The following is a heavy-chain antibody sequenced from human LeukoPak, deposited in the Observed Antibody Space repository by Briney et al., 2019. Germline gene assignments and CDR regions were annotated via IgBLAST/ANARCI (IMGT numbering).Heavy chain of an antibody. D-gene: IGHD6-19*01. CDR1: GFTFNNYE. CDR3: ARKGGGPYSSGWYAPTSRGGGFDY. CDR2: ISSSSSTI. Sequence: PGGSLRLSCGVTGFTFNNYEMNWVRQAPGKGLEWVSYISSSSSTIYYADSVKGRFTISRDNAKNSLYLQMNSLRAEDTAVYYCARKGGGPYSSGWYAPTSRGGGFDYWGQGTLVTVSS. J-gene: IGHJ4*02. V-gene: IGHV3-48*03.